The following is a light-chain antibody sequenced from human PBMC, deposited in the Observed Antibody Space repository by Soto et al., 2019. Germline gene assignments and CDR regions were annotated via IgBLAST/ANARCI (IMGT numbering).Light chain of an antibody. V-gene: IGLV2-14*01. CDR1: SGDVGGYDY. J-gene: IGLJ1*01. CDR3: SSQTRGSTRV. CDR2: EVT. Sequence: QSALTQPASVSGSPGQSIAISCTGTSGDVGGYDYVSWYQQHPDKAPKLMIYEVTKRPSWVSNRFSGSKSGNTASLTISGLQPEDEADYYCSSQTRGSTRVFGSGTELTAL.